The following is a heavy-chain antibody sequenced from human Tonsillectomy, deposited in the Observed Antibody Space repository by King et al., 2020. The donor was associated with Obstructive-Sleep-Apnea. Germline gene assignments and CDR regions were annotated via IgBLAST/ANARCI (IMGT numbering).Heavy chain of an antibody. CDR1: GGSISSYY. Sequence: VQLQESGPGLVKPSETLSLTCTVSGGSISSYYWSWIRQPPGKGLEWMGYIYYSGSTNYNPSLKSRVTISVDTSKNQFSLKLSSVTAADTAVYYCARRDGNADAFDIWGQGTMVTVSS. V-gene: IGHV4-59*08. CDR2: IYYSGST. D-gene: IGHD4-23*01. CDR3: ARRDGNADAFDI. J-gene: IGHJ3*02.